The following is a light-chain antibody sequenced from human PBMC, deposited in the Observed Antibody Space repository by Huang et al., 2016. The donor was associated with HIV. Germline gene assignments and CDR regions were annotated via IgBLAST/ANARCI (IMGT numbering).Light chain of an antibody. CDR1: QSINNW. CDR2: KAS. J-gene: IGKJ2*01. Sequence: DIQLTQSPSTLFASEGDRVTTTCRASQSINNWMAWYQQNPGKAPKLLIYKASTLESWVPSRFSGSGSGTEFTLTISSLQPDDFATYYCQQYNGYPFTFGQGTKLEI. CDR3: QQYNGYPFT. V-gene: IGKV1-5*03.